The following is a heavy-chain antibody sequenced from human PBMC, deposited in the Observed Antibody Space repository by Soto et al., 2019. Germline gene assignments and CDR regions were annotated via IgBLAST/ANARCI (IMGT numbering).Heavy chain of an antibody. V-gene: IGHV3-30*14. CDR3: AREQAHSTPYYFDY. CDR2: ISYDVSNK. CDR1: GFTFSSYA. D-gene: IGHD6-13*01. Sequence: QVQLVESGGGVVQPGRSLRLSCAASGFTFSSYAMHWVRQAPGNGLEWVAVISYDVSNKDYADSVKGRFTISRDNSTITLYIQMNRLIADDTAVYYCAREQAHSTPYYFDYWGHGTLVTDS. J-gene: IGHJ4*01.